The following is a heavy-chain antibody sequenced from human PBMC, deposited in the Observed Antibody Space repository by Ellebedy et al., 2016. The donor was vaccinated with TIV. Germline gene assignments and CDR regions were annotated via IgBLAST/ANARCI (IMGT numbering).Heavy chain of an antibody. CDR1: GGSLISSRYY. Sequence: MPSETLSLTCTVSGGSLISSRYYWGWVRQAPGKGLEWIGTIYHGGSTYNNPSLKSRLTMSVDTSNNQFSLTLGSVTAADTAIYYCARHENVYGHWFDPWGQGLLVTVSP. J-gene: IGHJ5*02. D-gene: IGHD5/OR15-5a*01. CDR2: IYHGGST. V-gene: IGHV4-39*01. CDR3: ARHENVYGHWFDP.